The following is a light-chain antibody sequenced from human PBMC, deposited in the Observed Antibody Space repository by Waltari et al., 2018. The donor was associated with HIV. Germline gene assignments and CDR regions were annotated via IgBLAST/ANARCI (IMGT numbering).Light chain of an antibody. CDR3: LSADTSVTWV. CDR2: KDT. J-gene: IGLJ3*02. V-gene: IGLV3-25*03. Sequence: SYELTQPPSVSVSPGQTARTPSPGTACPNQNAIWYQQKPGQAPVLVIYKDTERPSGIPERFSGSSSGTTVTLTISGVQAEDDADYYCLSADTSVTWVFGGGTKLTVL. CDR1: ACPNQN.